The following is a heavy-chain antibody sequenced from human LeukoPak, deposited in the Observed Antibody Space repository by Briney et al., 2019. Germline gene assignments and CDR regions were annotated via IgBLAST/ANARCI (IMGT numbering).Heavy chain of an antibody. J-gene: IGHJ1*01. V-gene: IGHV3-23*01. Sequence: HSGGSLRLSCAASGFTFTSYALTWVRQAPGKGLEWVSSISGSGGTTYYADSVKGRFTISRDNSKNTLSLQMNSLRAEDTAVYYCAKARFAELLYPSFQHWGQGTLVTVSS. CDR1: GFTFTSYA. CDR2: ISGSGGTT. CDR3: AKARFAELLYPSFQH. D-gene: IGHD3-10*01.